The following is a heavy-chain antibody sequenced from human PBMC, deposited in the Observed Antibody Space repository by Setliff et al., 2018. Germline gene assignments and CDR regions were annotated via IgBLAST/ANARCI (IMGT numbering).Heavy chain of an antibody. CDR1: GGPFSGAS. V-gene: IGHV4-59*01. CDR3: ASGGTYRYFDY. J-gene: IGHJ4*02. CDR2: VYYSGTA. Sequence: PSETLSLTCTVSGGPFSGASIWSWIRQPPGKGLEFIGYVYYSGTAKYDPSLESRAIMSVDASKNEISLKLSSVTAADTAVYYCASGGTYRYFDYWGQGALVTVSS.